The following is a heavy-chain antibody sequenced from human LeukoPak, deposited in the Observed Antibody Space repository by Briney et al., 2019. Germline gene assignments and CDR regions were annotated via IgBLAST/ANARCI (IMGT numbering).Heavy chain of an antibody. V-gene: IGHV1-18*01. J-gene: IGHJ3*02. CDR3: ARVTYCDFWTGYSPRNDAFDI. CDR2: ISAYNDNT. CDR1: GYTFTSYG. Sequence: ASVKVSCKASGYTFTSYGISWVRQAPGQGLEWMGWISAYNDNTNYAQKLQGRVTMTTDTSTSTAYMELRSLRSDDTAVYYCARVTYCDFWTGYSPRNDAFDIWGQGTMVTVSS. D-gene: IGHD3-3*01.